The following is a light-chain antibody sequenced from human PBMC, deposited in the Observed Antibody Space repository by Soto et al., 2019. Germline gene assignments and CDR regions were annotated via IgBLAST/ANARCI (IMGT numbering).Light chain of an antibody. CDR3: SSYTSSSTLV. J-gene: IGLJ1*01. V-gene: IGLV2-14*01. CDR1: SNVVGGYNY. CDR2: DVS. Sequence: QSVLTQPAPVSGSPGQSITLSCTGNSNVVGGYNYVSWYQQHPGKAPKLMIYDVSNRPSGVSNRFSGSKSGNTASLTISGLQAEDEADYYCSSYTSSSTLVFGTGTKVTVL.